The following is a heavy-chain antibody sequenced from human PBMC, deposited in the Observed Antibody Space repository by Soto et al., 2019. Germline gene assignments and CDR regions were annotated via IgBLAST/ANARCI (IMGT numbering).Heavy chain of an antibody. V-gene: IGHV3-7*03. Sequence: LRLSCTASGFTFSSYWMSWVRQAPGKGLGWVANIKEDGSGKYYVDSVKGRFSISRDNARNSLYLQMNSLRVEDTAVYYCVRVGRLGGYWGQGALVTVPS. CDR3: VRVGRLGGY. D-gene: IGHD3-16*01. J-gene: IGHJ4*02. CDR2: IKEDGSGK. CDR1: GFTFSSYW.